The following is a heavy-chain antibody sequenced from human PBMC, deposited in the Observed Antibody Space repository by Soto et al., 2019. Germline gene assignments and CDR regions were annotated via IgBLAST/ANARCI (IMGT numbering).Heavy chain of an antibody. J-gene: IGHJ6*02. CDR2: INPNSVGT. D-gene: IGHD2-15*01. CDR1: GYTFTGNY. CDR3: PRERAGCSGGSCYPDGMDV. V-gene: IGHV1-2*02. Sequence: ASVKVSCKASGYTFTGNYMRWVRQAPGQGLEWMGWINPNSVGTNYAQKFQCRVTMPRDTSISTAYMELSRLRSDNTAVYYCPRERAGCSGGSCYPDGMDVWGQGTTVTVSS.